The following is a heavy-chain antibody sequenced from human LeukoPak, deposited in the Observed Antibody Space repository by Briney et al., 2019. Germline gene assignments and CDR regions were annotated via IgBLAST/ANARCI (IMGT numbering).Heavy chain of an antibody. J-gene: IGHJ4*02. D-gene: IGHD3-22*01. V-gene: IGHV1-69*13. CDR3: AGRIYYYDSSGPTDY. CDR2: IIPIFGTA. CDR1: GGTFSSYA. Sequence: ASVKVSCKASGGTFSSYAISWVRQAPGQGLEWIGGIIPIFGTANYAQKFQGRVTITADESTSTAYMELSSLRPEDTAVYYCAGRIYYYDSSGPTDYWGQGTLVTVSS.